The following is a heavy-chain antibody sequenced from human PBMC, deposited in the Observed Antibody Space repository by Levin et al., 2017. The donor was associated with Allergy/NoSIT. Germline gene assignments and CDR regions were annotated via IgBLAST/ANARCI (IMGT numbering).Heavy chain of an antibody. D-gene: IGHD5-18*01. CDR3: ARIERGRGYSYGYNDY. CDR2: INHSGST. CDR1: GGSFSGYY. J-gene: IGHJ4*02. V-gene: IGHV4-34*01. Sequence: PSETLSLTCAVYGGSFSGYYWSWIRQPPGKGLEWIGEINHSGSTNYNPSLKSRVTISVDTSKNQFSLKLSSVTAADTAVYYCARIERGRGYSYGYNDYWGQGTLVTVSS.